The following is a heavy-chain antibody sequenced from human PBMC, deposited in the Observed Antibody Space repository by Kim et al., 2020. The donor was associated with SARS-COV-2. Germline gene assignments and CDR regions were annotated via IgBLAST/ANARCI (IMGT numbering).Heavy chain of an antibody. Sequence: GGSLRLSCAASGFTFDDYAMHWVRQAPGKGLEWVSGISWNSGSIGYADSVKGRFTISRDNAKNSLYLQMNSLRAEDTALYYCAKDSLVWELHGWFDPWGQGTLVTVSS. D-gene: IGHD1-26*01. J-gene: IGHJ5*02. CDR1: GFTFDDYA. CDR2: ISWNSGSI. CDR3: AKDSLVWELHGWFDP. V-gene: IGHV3-9*01.